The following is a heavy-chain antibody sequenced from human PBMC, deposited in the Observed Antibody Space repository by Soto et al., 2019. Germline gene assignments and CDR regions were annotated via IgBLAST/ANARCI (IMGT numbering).Heavy chain of an antibody. CDR3: AKEAPRVEAGTRAAFDI. CDR1: SGSINSGGYF. D-gene: IGHD2-15*01. J-gene: IGHJ3*02. CDR2: IHHNGNA. V-gene: IGHV4-31*03. Sequence: QVHLQESGPGLVKPSQTLSLTCTVSSGSINSGGYFWSWIRQHPGTGLEWIGYIHHNGNAYYNPSLRSRLTISVATSKNQFALKLDSVTAADTAVYYCAKEAPRVEAGTRAAFDIWGQGTMVTVSS.